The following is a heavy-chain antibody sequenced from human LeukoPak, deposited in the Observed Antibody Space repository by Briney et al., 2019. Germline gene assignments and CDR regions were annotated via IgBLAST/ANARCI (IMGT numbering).Heavy chain of an antibody. D-gene: IGHD6-13*01. CDR2: MCGSGGSR. CDR1: GSTFSSYA. CDR3: AKVTAAAGISGYDAFDI. V-gene: IGHV3-23*01. Sequence: GGSLRLSCAASGSTFSSYAMSWVRQAPGKGLEWVSAMCGSGGSRYYAESVKGRYTISRDNSKNTLYLQMNSLRAEDTAVYYCAKVTAAAGISGYDAFDIWGQGTMVTVSS. J-gene: IGHJ3*02.